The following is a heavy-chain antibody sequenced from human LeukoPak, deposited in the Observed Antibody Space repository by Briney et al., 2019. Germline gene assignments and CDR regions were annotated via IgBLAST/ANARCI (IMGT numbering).Heavy chain of an antibody. CDR1: GYSFANYD. D-gene: IGHD7-27*01. J-gene: IGHJ4*02. CDR2: MNPNSGTV. CDR3: TRGASDYWGENYFDY. V-gene: IGHV1-8*01. Sequence: ASVKVSCKASGYSFANYDINWVRQATGHGLAWMGWMNPNSGTVGYAQKFQGRVTMTRNASISAAYMELSSLTSEDAAVYYCTRGASDYWGENYFDYWGQGSLVTVSS.